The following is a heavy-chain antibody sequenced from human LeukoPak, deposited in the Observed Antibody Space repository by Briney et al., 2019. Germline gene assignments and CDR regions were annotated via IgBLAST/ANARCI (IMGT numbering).Heavy chain of an antibody. D-gene: IGHD3-3*01. J-gene: IGHJ4*02. CDR3: ARERDDYYFDY. CDR1: GFTFSGYE. Sequence: PGGSLRLSCAASGFTFSGYEMNWVRQAPGKGLEGVSYISRSGTIISYADSVKGRFTISRDNAKNSLYLQMNSLRAEDTAVYYCARERDDYYFDYWGQGTLVTVSS. V-gene: IGHV3-48*03. CDR2: ISRSGTII.